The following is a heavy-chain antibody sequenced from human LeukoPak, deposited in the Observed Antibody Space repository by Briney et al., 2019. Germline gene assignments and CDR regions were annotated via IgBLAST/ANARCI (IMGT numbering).Heavy chain of an antibody. CDR1: GFTFSSYS. D-gene: IGHD2-15*01. V-gene: IGHV3-21*01. Sequence: PGGSLRLSCAASGFTFSSYSMNWVRQAPGKGLEWVSSISSNSIYVFYADSMKGRFTISRDNAKNSLSLQLNSLRAEDTAVYYCARQHCSGGDCYFFDWGQGTLVTVSS. CDR2: ISSNSIYV. CDR3: ARQHCSGGDCYFFD. J-gene: IGHJ4*02.